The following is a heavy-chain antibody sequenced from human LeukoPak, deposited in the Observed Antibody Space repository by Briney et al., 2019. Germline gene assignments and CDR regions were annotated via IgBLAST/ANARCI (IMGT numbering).Heavy chain of an antibody. V-gene: IGHV1-46*01. J-gene: IGHJ3*02. CDR2: INPSGGST. D-gene: IGHD4-23*01. CDR3: ARFEYGGNKVDI. Sequence: ASVKVSCKASGYTFTSYYMHWVRQAPGQGLEWMGIINPSGGSTSYAQKFQGRVTMTRDTSTSAVYMELSSLRSEDTAVYYCARFEYGGNKVDIWGQGTMVTVSS. CDR1: GYTFTSYY.